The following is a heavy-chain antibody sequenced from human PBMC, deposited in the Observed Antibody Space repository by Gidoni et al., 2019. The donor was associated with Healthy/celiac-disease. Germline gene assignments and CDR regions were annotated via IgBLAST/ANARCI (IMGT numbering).Heavy chain of an antibody. CDR2: IWYDGSNK. V-gene: IGHV3-33*01. J-gene: IGHJ4*02. Sequence: QVQLVESGGGVVQPGRSLRLSCAASGFPFSSYGMHWVRQAPGKGLEGVEVIWYDGSNKYYADSVKGRFTISRDNSKNTLYLQMNSLRAEDTAVYYCAREVTHDYGDYGPVVDYWGQGTLVTVSS. D-gene: IGHD4-17*01. CDR1: GFPFSSYG. CDR3: AREVTHDYGDYGPVVDY.